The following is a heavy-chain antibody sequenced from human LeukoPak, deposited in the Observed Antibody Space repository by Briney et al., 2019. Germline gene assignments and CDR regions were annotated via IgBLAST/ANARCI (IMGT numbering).Heavy chain of an antibody. CDR1: GFTFTDYS. CDR3: ARGGGDGDHYYYMDV. Sequence: GGSLRLSCSASGFTFTDYSMSWVRQAPGKGLEWVSIISRVSTYIYYADSVKGRFTVSRDNAKSSLYLQMTSLRAEDTAVYFCARGGGDGDHYYYMDVWGKGTTVTVSS. CDR2: ISRVSTYI. D-gene: IGHD2-21*02. J-gene: IGHJ6*03. V-gene: IGHV3-21*01.